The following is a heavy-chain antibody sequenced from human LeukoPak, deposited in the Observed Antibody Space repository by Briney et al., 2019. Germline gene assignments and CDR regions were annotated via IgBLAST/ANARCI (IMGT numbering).Heavy chain of an antibody. CDR3: AKDILEAGLFFDY. J-gene: IGHJ4*02. Sequence: GGSLRLSCAASGFTFSDYYTGWIRQAPGKGLEGVSYKSGSGNDIYYADSVKGRFTISRDDAKNSLYLQMNSLRAEDTAVYCCAKDILEAGLFFDYWGQGSLVTVSS. CDR2: KSGSGNDI. V-gene: IGHV3-11*01. D-gene: IGHD1-14*01. CDR1: GFTFSDYY.